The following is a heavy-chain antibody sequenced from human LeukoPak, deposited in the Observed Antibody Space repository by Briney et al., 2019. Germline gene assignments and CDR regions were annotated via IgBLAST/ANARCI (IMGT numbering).Heavy chain of an antibody. D-gene: IGHD3-22*01. V-gene: IGHV3-23*01. Sequence: GGSLRLSCAASGFTFSSYAMSWVRQAPGKGLEWVSAISGSGGSTYYADSVKGRFTISRDNSKNTLYLQMNSLRPEDTAVYYCATEVTYYYDSSGSPSFDYWGQGTLVTVSS. J-gene: IGHJ4*02. CDR1: GFTFSSYA. CDR3: ATEVTYYYDSSGSPSFDY. CDR2: ISGSGGST.